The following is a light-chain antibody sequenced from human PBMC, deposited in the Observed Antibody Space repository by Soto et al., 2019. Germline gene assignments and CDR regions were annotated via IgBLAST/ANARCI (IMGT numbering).Light chain of an antibody. J-gene: IGLJ2*01. CDR1: SSDVGGYNY. V-gene: IGLV2-14*01. CDR3: SSYTISNTLI. CDR2: EVS. Sequence: QSVLTQPASVSGSPGQSITISCTGTSSDVGGYNYVSWYQQHPGKAPKLMIYEVSDRPSGVSNRFSGSKSGNTASLTISGLLAEDEADYYCSSYTISNTLIFGGGTKVTVL.